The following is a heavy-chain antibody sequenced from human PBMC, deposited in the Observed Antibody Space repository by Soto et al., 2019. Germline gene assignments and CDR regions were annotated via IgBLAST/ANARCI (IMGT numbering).Heavy chain of an antibody. CDR2: IYYSGST. D-gene: IGHD3-22*01. Sequence: PSETLSLTCTVSGGSISSSSYYWGWIRQPPGKGLEWIGSIYYSGSTYYNPSLKSRVTISVDTSKNQFSLKLSSVTAADTAVYYCASKLRDSSGYYWLGAYYYYGMDVWGQGTTVTVSS. J-gene: IGHJ6*02. CDR1: GGSISSSSYY. V-gene: IGHV4-39*01. CDR3: ASKLRDSSGYYWLGAYYYYGMDV.